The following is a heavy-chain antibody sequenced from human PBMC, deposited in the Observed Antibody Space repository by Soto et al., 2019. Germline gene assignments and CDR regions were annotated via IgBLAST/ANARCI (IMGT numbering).Heavy chain of an antibody. CDR3: ARSWNYYYYYGMDV. CDR2: ISSSSSYI. J-gene: IGHJ6*02. V-gene: IGHV3-21*01. CDR1: GFTFSSYS. D-gene: IGHD3-3*01. Sequence: EVQLVESGGGLVKPGGSLRLSCAASGFTFSSYSMNWVRQAPGKGLEWVSSISSSSSYIYYAESVKGRFTISRDNAKNSLYLQMNSLRAEDTAVYYCARSWNYYYYYGMDVWGQGTTVTVSS.